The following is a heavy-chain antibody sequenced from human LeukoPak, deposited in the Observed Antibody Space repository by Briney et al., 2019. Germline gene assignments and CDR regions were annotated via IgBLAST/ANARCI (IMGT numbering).Heavy chain of an antibody. CDR3: ARAPSYYGGHDY. CDR1: GYTFTDYY. V-gene: IGHV1-69-2*01. CDR2: VDTEDDET. D-gene: IGHD4-23*01. J-gene: IGHJ4*02. Sequence: ASVKISCKVSGYTFTDYYMHWEQQAPGKGLEWMGPVDTEDDETIHAEKFQGRVTITADTSTDTAYMELSSLRSEDTAVYYCARAPSYYGGHDYLGQGTLVTVSS.